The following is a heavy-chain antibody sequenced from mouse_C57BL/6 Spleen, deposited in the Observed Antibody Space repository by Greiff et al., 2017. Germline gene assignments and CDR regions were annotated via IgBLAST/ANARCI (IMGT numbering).Heavy chain of an antibody. CDR1: GYTFTSYG. V-gene: IGHV1-81*01. CDR3: ASMVILDY. CDR2: IYPRSGNT. D-gene: IGHD2-2*01. J-gene: IGHJ2*01. Sequence: QVQLQQSGAELARPGASVKLSCKASGYTFTSYGISWVKQRTGQGLEWIGEIYPRSGNTYYNEKFKGKATLTADKSSSTAYMELRSLTSEDSAVYFCASMVILDYWGQGTTLTVSS.